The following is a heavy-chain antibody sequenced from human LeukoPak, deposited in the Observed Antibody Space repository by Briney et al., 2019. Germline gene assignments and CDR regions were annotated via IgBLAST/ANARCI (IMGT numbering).Heavy chain of an antibody. V-gene: IGHV3-30*18. CDR1: GFTFSSYG. J-gene: IGHJ4*02. CDR2: ISYDGSNK. CDR3: ANSPKGY. Sequence: PGRSLRLSCAASGFTFSSYGMHWVRQAPGKGLEWVAVISYDGSNKYYADSVKGRFTISRDNSKNTLYQQMNSLRAEDTAVYYCANSPKGYWGQGTLVTVSS.